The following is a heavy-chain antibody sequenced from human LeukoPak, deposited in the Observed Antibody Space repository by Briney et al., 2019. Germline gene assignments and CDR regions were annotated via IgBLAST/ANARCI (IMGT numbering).Heavy chain of an antibody. Sequence: GASVKVSCKASGYIFTDHYIHWVRQAPGQGLKWMGWINPNSGGTNYAQNFQGRVTMTRDTSISTAYMEVSRLRSDDTAVYYCARDSGRYCNGDNCFGDFDSWGQGTLVTVSS. CDR3: ARDSGRYCNGDNCFGDFDS. CDR2: INPNSGGT. J-gene: IGHJ4*02. D-gene: IGHD2-15*01. V-gene: IGHV1-2*02. CDR1: GYIFTDHY.